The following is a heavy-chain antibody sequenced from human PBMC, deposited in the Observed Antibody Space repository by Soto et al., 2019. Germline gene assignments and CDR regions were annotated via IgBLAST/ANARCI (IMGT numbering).Heavy chain of an antibody. V-gene: IGHV4-34*01. CDR1: GGSFSGYY. CDR2: INHSGST. D-gene: IGHD5-18*01. Sequence: QVQLQQWGAGLLKPSETLSLTCAVYGGSFSGYYWSWIRQPPGKGLEWIGEINHSGSTNYNPSLKSRVTISVDTSKNQFSLKLSTVTAADTAVYYCARGRGYSLLYYFDYWGQGTLVTVSS. CDR3: ARGRGYSLLYYFDY. J-gene: IGHJ4*02.